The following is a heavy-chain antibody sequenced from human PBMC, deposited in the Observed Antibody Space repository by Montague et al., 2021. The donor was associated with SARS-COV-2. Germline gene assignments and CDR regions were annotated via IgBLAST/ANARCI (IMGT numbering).Heavy chain of an antibody. V-gene: IGHV4-59*01. CDR2: SYYSGST. Sequence: SETLSLTCTVSSGSISSYYWSWIRQPPGKGLEWIGYSYYSGSTNYNPSLKSRVTISVDTSKNQFSLKLSSVTAADTAVYYCARGAGYSSSWYLAFEIWGQGTMVTVSS. D-gene: IGHD6-13*01. CDR1: SGSISSYY. J-gene: IGHJ3*02. CDR3: ARGAGYSSSWYLAFEI.